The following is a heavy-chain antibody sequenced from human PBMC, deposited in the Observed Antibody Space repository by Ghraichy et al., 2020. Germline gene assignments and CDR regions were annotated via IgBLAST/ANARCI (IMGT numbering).Heavy chain of an antibody. CDR3: ARGDDFWSGYPDYYYYYMDV. CDR1: GGSISSYY. Sequence: SETLSLTCTVSGGSISSYYWSWIRQPPGKGLEWIGYIYYSGSTNYNPSLKSRVTISVDTSKNQFSLKLSSVTAADTAVYYCARGDDFWSGYPDYYYYYMDVWGKGTTVTVSS. D-gene: IGHD3-3*01. V-gene: IGHV4-59*01. J-gene: IGHJ6*03. CDR2: IYYSGST.